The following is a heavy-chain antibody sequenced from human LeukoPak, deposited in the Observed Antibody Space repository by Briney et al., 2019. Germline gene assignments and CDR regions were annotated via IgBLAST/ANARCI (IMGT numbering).Heavy chain of an antibody. V-gene: IGHV3-30-3*01. CDR1: GFTFSSYA. CDR3: ARDGYLGVSHDYYDSSGPPFDY. J-gene: IGHJ4*02. D-gene: IGHD3-22*01. CDR2: ISYDGSKK. Sequence: PGGSLRLSCAASGFTFSSYAMHWVRQAPGKGLEWGAVISYDGSKKYYADSVKGRFTISRDNSKNTLYLQMNSLRAEDTAVYYCARDGYLGVSHDYYDSSGPPFDYWGQGTLVTVSS.